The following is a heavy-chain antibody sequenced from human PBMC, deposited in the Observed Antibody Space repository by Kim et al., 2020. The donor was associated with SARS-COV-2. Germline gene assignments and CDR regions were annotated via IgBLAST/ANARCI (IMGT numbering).Heavy chain of an antibody. J-gene: IGHJ6*01. Sequence: GGSLRLSCAASGFIFSGCAIHWVRQAPGKGLEWVARITCNANSKASAYSVTGRFSITIYNAKTNLNLQMNSQRAETTALSSYSRYPCLRLRVPIYYY. CDR3: SRYPCLRLRVPIYYY. CDR1: GFIFSGCA. CDR2: ITCNANSK. V-gene: IGHV3-30-3*01. D-gene: IGHD3-10*01.